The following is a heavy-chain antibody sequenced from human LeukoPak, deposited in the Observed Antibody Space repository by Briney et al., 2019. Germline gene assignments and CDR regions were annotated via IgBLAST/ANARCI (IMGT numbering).Heavy chain of an antibody. CDR2: IKQDGSEK. CDR1: GFTFSSYW. J-gene: IGHJ6*03. Sequence: GGSLRLSCATSGFTFSSYWMSWVRQAPGKGLEWVANIKQDGSEKHYVDAVKGRFTISRDNAKNSLYLQMSSLRAEDTAVYYCARDALGYCSGGSCYSPTYYYMDVWGRGTTVTVSS. V-gene: IGHV3-7*01. CDR3: ARDALGYCSGGSCYSPTYYYMDV. D-gene: IGHD2-15*01.